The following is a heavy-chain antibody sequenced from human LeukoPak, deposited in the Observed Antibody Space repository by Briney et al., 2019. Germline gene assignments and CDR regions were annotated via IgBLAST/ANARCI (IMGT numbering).Heavy chain of an antibody. CDR2: ISSSSSYI. V-gene: IGHV3-21*01. Sequence: GGSLGLSCAASGFTFSSYSMNWVRQAPGKGLEWVSSISSSSSYIYYADSVKGRFTISRDNARNSLYLQMNSLRAEDTAVYYCASPRIEYDSSIAWGLGTMVTVSS. CDR3: ASPRIEYDSSIA. J-gene: IGHJ3*01. CDR1: GFTFSSYS. D-gene: IGHD3-22*01.